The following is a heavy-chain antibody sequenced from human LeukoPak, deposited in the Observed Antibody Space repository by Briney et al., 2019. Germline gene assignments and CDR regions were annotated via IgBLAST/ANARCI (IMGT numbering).Heavy chain of an antibody. CDR1: GFTFSGSA. CDR3: TRLFYSSSQVDY. J-gene: IGHJ4*02. Sequence: PGGSLRLSCAASGFTFSGSAMHWVRQASGKGLEWVGRIRGKANSYATAYAASVKGRFTISRDDSKNTAYLQMNSLKTEDTAVYYCTRLFYSSSQVDYWGQGTLVTVSS. D-gene: IGHD6-13*01. V-gene: IGHV3-73*01. CDR2: IRGKANSYAT.